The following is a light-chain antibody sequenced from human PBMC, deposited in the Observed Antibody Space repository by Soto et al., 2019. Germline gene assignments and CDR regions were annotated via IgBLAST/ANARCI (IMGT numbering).Light chain of an antibody. CDR2: GAS. J-gene: IGKJ1*01. CDR3: QQSYSTTWT. Sequence: EIVMTQSPATLSVSPGERATLSCRASQSIGSDLAWYQQKPGQAPRLLIYGASTRATGIPARFSGSGSGTEFTLTITSLQPDDLATYSCQQSYSTTWTFGQGTKVDI. V-gene: IGKV3-15*01. CDR1: QSIGSD.